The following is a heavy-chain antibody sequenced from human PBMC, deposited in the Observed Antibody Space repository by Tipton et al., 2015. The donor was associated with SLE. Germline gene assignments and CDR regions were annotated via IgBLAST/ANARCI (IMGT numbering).Heavy chain of an antibody. Sequence: TLSLTCTVSGGSVSSSSKYWAWIRQPPGKGLEWIGSIYYTGTTTYYNSFLKSRVTMSVDTSKNQFSLTLSSVTTADTAMYFCAREPRGYSYGLDNWLDHWGQGTLVTVSS. J-gene: IGHJ5*02. CDR2: IYYTGTTT. CDR3: AREPRGYSYGLDNWLDH. D-gene: IGHD5-18*01. V-gene: IGHV4-39*07. CDR1: GGSVSSSSKY.